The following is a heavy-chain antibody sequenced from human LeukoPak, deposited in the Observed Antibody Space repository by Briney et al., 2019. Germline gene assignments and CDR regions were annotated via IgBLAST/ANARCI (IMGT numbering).Heavy chain of an antibody. CDR3: ARVRSGTYSDQYYFDF. CDR1: VGSISSGSYS. J-gene: IGHJ4*02. Sequence: SQALSLTCTVSVGSISSGSYSWSWIRQPAGKGLEWIGRIYTSGSTNYTPSLKSRVTISVDTSKNQFSLKLSSVTAADTAVYYCARVRSGTYSDQYYFDFWGQGTLVTVSS. V-gene: IGHV4-61*02. CDR2: IYTSGST. D-gene: IGHD1-26*01.